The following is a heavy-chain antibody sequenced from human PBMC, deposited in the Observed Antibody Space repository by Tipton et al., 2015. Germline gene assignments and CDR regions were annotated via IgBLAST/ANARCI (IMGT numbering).Heavy chain of an antibody. CDR3: ASTAGVVATLDY. CDR2: IYNNGST. D-gene: IGHD5-12*01. J-gene: IGHJ4*02. Sequence: TLSLTCTVSGGSISRSISSYYISWIRQPPGKGLEWIGYIYNNGSTNDNPSLKSRVSISVDTSKNQFSLKLSSVTAADTAVYYCASTAGVVATLDYWGQGTLVTVSS. CDR1: GGSISRSISSYY. V-gene: IGHV4-61*05.